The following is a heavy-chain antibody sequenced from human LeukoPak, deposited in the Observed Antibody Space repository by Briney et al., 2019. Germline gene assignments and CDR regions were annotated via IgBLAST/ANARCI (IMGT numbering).Heavy chain of an antibody. CDR3: ARERFTGGSWQLYYFDY. J-gene: IGHJ4*02. V-gene: IGHV1-46*01. Sequence: ASVKVSCKASGYTFTSYYMHWVRQAPGQGLEWMGIINPSGGSTSYAQKFQGRVTMTRDTSTSTVYMELSSLRSEDTALYYCARERFTGGSWQLYYFDYWGQGTLVTVSS. CDR1: GYTFTSYY. CDR2: INPSGGST. D-gene: IGHD6-13*01.